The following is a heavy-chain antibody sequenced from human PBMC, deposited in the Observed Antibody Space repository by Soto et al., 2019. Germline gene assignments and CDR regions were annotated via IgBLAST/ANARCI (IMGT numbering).Heavy chain of an antibody. D-gene: IGHD5-18*01. CDR3: ARLGRKYSYGSHFDY. CDR1: GGSISSSSYY. V-gene: IGHV4-39*01. Sequence: SETLSLTCTVSGGSISSSSYYWGWIRQPPGKGLERIGSIYYSGSTYYNPSLKSRVTISVDTSKNQFSLKLSSVTAADTAVYYCARLGRKYSYGSHFDYWGQGTLVTVSS. CDR2: IYYSGST. J-gene: IGHJ4*02.